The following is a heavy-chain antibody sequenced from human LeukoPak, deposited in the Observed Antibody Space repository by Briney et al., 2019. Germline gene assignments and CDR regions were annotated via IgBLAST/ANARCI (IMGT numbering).Heavy chain of an antibody. CDR1: GGSFSGYY. V-gene: IGHV4-59*10. J-gene: IGHJ6*03. CDR3: ARAGSWNDGYYYYYMDV. D-gene: IGHD1-1*01. Sequence: SETLSLTCAVYGGSFSGYYWSWIRQPAGKGLEWIGRIYTSGSTNYNPSLKSRVTISVDTSKNQFSLKLSSVTAADTAVYYCARAGSWNDGYYYYYMDVWGKGTTVTISS. CDR2: IYTSGST.